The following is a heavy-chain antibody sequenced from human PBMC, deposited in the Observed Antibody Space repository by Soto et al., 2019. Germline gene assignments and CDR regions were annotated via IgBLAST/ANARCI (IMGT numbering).Heavy chain of an antibody. CDR2: INPNSGGT. J-gene: IGHJ6*02. V-gene: IGHV1-2*04. CDR3: ARYLGDRGYGRHYYGMDV. D-gene: IGHD5-12*01. CDR1: GYTFTGYY. Sequence: ASVKVSCKASGYTFTGYYMHWVRQAPGQGLEWMGWINPNSGGTNYAQKFQGWVTMTRDTSISTAYMELSRLRSDDTAVYYCARYLGDRGYGRHYYGMDVWGQGTTVTVSS.